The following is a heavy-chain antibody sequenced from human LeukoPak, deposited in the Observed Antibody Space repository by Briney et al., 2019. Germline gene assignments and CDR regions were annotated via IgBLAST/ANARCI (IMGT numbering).Heavy chain of an antibody. D-gene: IGHD3-3*01. CDR1: GGTFSSYA. Sequence: SVKVSCKASGGTFSSYAISWVRQAPGQGLEWMGRIIPIFGIANYAQKFQGRVTITADKSTSTAYMELSSLRSEDTAVYYCARVLRKGFWRDYYYYGMDVWGQRTTVTVSS. J-gene: IGHJ6*02. CDR3: ARVLRKGFWRDYYYYGMDV. V-gene: IGHV1-69*04. CDR2: IIPIFGIA.